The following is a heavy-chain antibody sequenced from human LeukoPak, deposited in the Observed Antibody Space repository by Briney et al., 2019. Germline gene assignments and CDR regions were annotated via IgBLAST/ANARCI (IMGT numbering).Heavy chain of an antibody. D-gene: IGHD1-26*01. V-gene: IGHV3-15*01. J-gene: IGHJ3*02. CDR3: ARRQGRRGIVGPTILKGAFDI. Sequence: GGSLRLSCGASGFTFRNAWMSWVRQAPGEGLEWVGRIKSKTDGGTTDYAAPVKGRFTISRDDAKNSLYLQMNSLRAEDTAVYYCARRQGRRGIVGPTILKGAFDIWGQGTKVTVSS. CDR2: IKSKTDGGTT. CDR1: GFTFRNAW.